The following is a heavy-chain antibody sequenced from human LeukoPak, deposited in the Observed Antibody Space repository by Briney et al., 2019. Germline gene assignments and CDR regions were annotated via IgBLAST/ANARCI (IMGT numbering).Heavy chain of an antibody. V-gene: IGHV4-34*01. CDR1: GGSFSGYY. J-gene: IGHJ4*02. D-gene: IGHD3-3*01. Sequence: PSETLSLXCAVYGGSFSGYYWSWIRQPPGKGLEWIGEINHSGSTNYNPSLKSRVTISVDTSKNQFSLKLSSVTAADSAVYYCARTYDFWSGLFGIEYFDYWGREPWSPSP. CDR2: INHSGST. CDR3: ARTYDFWSGLFGIEYFDY.